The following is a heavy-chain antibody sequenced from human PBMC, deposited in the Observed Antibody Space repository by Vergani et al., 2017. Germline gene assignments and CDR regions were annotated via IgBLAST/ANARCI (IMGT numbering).Heavy chain of an antibody. V-gene: IGHV4-34*01. Sequence: QVQLQQWGAGLLKPSETLSLTCAVYGGSFSGYYWSWIRQPPGKGLEWIGEINHSGSTNYNLSLKSRVTISVDTSKNQFSLKLSSVTAADTAVYYCARGHNYYDGMDVWGQGTTVTVSS. CDR1: GGSFSGYY. CDR3: ARGHNYYDGMDV. J-gene: IGHJ6*02. CDR2: INHSGST.